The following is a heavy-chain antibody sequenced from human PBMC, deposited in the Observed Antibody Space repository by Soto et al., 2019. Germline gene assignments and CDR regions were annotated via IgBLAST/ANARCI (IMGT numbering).Heavy chain of an antibody. CDR3: AHSPCPNWYSRVAFGH. V-gene: IGHV2-5*02. J-gene: IGHJ4*02. Sequence: QITLKESGPTLVKPTQTLTLTCTFSGFSLSTSGVGVGWIRQPPGKPLEWLALNYWDDDKRYSPSLKIRLTNTKDLTKNQVALTMPRQHPMATATYYGAHSPCPNWYSRVAFGHWVQGSLVTVA. CDR2: NYWDDDK. CDR1: GFSLSTSGVG. D-gene: IGHD1-7*01.